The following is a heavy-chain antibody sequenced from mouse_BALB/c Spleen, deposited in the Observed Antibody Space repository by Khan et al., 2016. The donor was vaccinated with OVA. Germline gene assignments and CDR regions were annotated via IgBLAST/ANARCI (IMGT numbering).Heavy chain of an antibody. CDR1: GYSFTNYG. J-gene: IGHJ4*01. CDR2: INTYTGEP. CDR3: ARPPYFSYTLDH. V-gene: IGHV9-3-1*01. D-gene: IGHD2-10*01. Sequence: QIQLVQSGPELKKPGETVKISCKASGYSFTNYGMNWVKQSPGKALKWMGWINTYTGEPTYADDFKGRFAFSLDTSASTAYLQINNLKNEDTATYSCARPPYFSYTLDHWGQGTSVTVSP.